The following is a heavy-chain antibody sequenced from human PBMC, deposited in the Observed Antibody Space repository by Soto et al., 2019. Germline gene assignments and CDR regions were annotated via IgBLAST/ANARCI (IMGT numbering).Heavy chain of an antibody. D-gene: IGHD2-21*01. Sequence: SETLSLTCAVSGGSISSSNWWSWVRQPPGKGLEWIGEIYHSGSTNYNPSLKSRVTISVDTSKNQFSLKLSSVTAADTAVYYCARVWRGAFDFWGQGTMVTVSS. CDR2: IYHSGST. J-gene: IGHJ3*01. CDR1: GGSISSSNW. V-gene: IGHV4-4*02. CDR3: ARVWRGAFDF.